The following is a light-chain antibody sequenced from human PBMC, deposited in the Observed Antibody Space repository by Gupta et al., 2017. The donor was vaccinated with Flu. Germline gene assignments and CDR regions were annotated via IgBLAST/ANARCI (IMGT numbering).Light chain of an antibody. Sequence: DIQMTQSPSSLSASVGDRVTITCRASQSISSYLNWYQQKPGKAPKLLIYAASSLQSGVPSRFSGSGSGTDLTLTISMLQPEDFATYYCQQIYSTPSITFGQGTRLEIK. CDR3: QQIYSTPSIT. V-gene: IGKV1-39*01. J-gene: IGKJ5*01. CDR2: AAS. CDR1: QSISSY.